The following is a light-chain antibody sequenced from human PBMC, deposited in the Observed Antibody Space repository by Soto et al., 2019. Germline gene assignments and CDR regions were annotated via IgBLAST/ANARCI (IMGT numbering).Light chain of an antibody. CDR3: QQYGFSLIA. V-gene: IGKV3-20*01. CDR1: QTVSTSY. Sequence: EIVLTQSPGTLSLSPGERATLSCRASQTVSTSYVAWYQQKPGQAPRLLIYGASSRATGIPDRFSGSGSGTDYTLTISRLEPEDFAVYYCQQYGFSLIAVGGGNKVEI. CDR2: GAS. J-gene: IGKJ4*01.